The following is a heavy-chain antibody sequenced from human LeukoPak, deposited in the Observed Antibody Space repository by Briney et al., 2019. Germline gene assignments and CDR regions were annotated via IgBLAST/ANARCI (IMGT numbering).Heavy chain of an antibody. Sequence: QSGGSLRLSCAASGFTFSSYAMSWVRQAPGKGLEWVSAISGSGGSTYYADSVKGRFTISGDNSKNTLYLQMNSLRADDTAVYYCAKDLGIGGSGFWGQGTLVTVSS. CDR2: ISGSGGST. V-gene: IGHV3-23*01. CDR1: GFTFSSYA. J-gene: IGHJ4*02. D-gene: IGHD3-10*01. CDR3: AKDLGIGGSGF.